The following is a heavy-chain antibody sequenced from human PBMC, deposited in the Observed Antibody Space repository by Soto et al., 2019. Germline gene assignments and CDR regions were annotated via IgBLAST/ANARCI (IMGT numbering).Heavy chain of an antibody. CDR3: ARTYPSDSSGQWYFDY. V-gene: IGHV1-2*02. Sequence: GAPVKVSCKASGYAFSDFYIHWVRQAPGQGLECMGWFCPNSGGTNYEQKPQARHTLTRHTSLNTAWMELCSLRSEDTAVYHCARTYPSDSSGQWYFDYWGQGTMVTVSS. CDR1: GYAFSDFY. CDR2: FCPNSGGT. J-gene: IGHJ4*02. D-gene: IGHD3-22*01.